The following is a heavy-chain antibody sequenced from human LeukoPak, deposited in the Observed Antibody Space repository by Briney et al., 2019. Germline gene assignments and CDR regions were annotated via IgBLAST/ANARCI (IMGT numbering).Heavy chain of an antibody. CDR2: IYYSGST. V-gene: IGHV4-59*01. J-gene: IGHJ2*01. CDR1: GGSISSYY. D-gene: IGHD2-2*01. CDR3: ARDRAAHCSSTSCYVWYFDL. Sequence: SETLSLTCTVSGGSISSYYWSWIRQPPGKGLEWIGYIYYSGSTNYNPSLKSRVTISVDTSKNQFSLKLSSVTAADTAVYYCARDRAAHCSSTSCYVWYFDLWGRGTLLTVSS.